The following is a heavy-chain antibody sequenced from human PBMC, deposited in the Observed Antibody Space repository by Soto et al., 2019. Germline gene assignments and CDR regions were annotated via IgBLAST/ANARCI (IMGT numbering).Heavy chain of an antibody. Sequence: PSETLSLTCTVSGGSISSSNYYWAWIRQPPGKGLEWIGNIYYSGSTYYNPSLKSRLTMSVDTSKNQFSLKLSSVTAADTAVYYCARDRAKWKDYYYYGMDVWGQGTTVTVSS. J-gene: IGHJ6*02. CDR1: GGSISSSNYY. V-gene: IGHV4-30-4*08. CDR3: ARDRAKWKDYYYYGMDV. CDR2: IYYSGST. D-gene: IGHD1-20*01.